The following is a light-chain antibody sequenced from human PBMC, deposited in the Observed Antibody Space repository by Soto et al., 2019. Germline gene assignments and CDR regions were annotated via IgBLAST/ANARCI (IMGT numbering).Light chain of an antibody. CDR1: QSISSW. Sequence: DIQMTQSPSTLSASVGDRVTITCRASQSISSWLAWYQQKPGKAPKLLIYKASSLESGDPSRFSGSGSGTEFTLTISSLQPDDFATYYCQPDNSYSPWTFGQGPKVEIK. J-gene: IGKJ1*01. V-gene: IGKV1-5*03. CDR3: QPDNSYSPWT. CDR2: KAS.